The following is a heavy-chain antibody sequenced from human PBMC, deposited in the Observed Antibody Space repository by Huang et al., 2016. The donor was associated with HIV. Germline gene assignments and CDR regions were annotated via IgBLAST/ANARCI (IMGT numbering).Heavy chain of an antibody. D-gene: IGHD3-10*01. J-gene: IGHJ6*02. V-gene: IGHV3-21*01. CDR3: ARPQGDKIRGIIRSYYYYYGMDV. CDR2: IGSRVSYR. Sequence: EVQLVESGGGLVKPGGSLRLSCAASGFTFSSYAMNWVRQAAGKGRDWVSSIGSRVSYRHDAESVKGRFTISRDDAQSSLFLQMNRLRAEDTAVYSCARPQGDKIRGIIRSYYYYYGMDVWGQGTTVTVSS. CDR1: GFTFSSYA.